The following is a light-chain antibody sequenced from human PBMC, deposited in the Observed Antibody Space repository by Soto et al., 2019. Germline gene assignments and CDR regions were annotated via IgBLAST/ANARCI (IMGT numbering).Light chain of an antibody. Sequence: QSALTQPPSASGSPGQSVTISCTGTSSDVGGYNYVSWYQQHPGKVPKLRVYEVNKRPSGVPDSFSGYKSGNTASLTVSGLHAEDEADYYCTSYAGGNNVFGTGTKLTV. CDR1: SSDVGGYNY. CDR3: TSYAGGNNV. J-gene: IGLJ1*01. CDR2: EVN. V-gene: IGLV2-8*01.